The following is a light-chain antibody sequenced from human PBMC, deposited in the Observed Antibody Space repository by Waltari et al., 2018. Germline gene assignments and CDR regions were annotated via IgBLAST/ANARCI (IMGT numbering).Light chain of an antibody. CDR3: QQYNSYSRT. CDR2: KAY. CDR1: QSMSSR. V-gene: IGKV1-5*03. Sequence: DIQMIQSPSTLSASVGDRVTITCRASQSMSSRLAWYQQKPRRSPKLLSYKAYSLESGVPSRFSGSGSGTEFTLTISSLQPDDFTTYYCQQYNSYSRTFGQGTKLEIK. J-gene: IGKJ2*01.